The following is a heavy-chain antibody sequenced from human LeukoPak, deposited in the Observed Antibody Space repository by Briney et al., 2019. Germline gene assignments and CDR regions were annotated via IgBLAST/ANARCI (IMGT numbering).Heavy chain of an antibody. J-gene: IGHJ6*03. D-gene: IGHD2-21*02. V-gene: IGHV4-61*02. CDR1: GGSISSGSYY. CDR3: ARDSRVTAYYYYYMDV. CDR2: IYTSGST. Sequence: PSQTLSLTCTVSGGSISSGSYYWSWIRQPAGKGLEWIGRIYTSGSTNYNPSLKSRFTISVDTSKNHFSLNLSSVTAADTAVYYCARDSRVTAYYYYYMDVWGKGTTVTVSS.